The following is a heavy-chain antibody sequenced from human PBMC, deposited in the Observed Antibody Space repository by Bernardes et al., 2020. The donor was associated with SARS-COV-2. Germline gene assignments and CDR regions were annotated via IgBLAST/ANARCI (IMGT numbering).Heavy chain of an antibody. D-gene: IGHD2-21*02. CDR3: AKESGDYWSSFFAMDV. V-gene: IGHV3-23*01. CDR1: GFRFGFYA. J-gene: IGHJ6*02. CDR2: ISCSSGTT. Sequence: GGSLRLSCAASGFRFGFYAMSWVRQAPGKGLEWVSAISCSSGTTYYADSVKGRFTISRENSKSTLYLQMDSLTADDTAKYYCAKESGDYWSSFFAMDVWGQGTTVIVSS.